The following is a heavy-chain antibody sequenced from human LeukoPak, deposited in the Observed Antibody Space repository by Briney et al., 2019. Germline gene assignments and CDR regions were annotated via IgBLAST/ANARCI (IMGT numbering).Heavy chain of an antibody. V-gene: IGHV3-33*01. Sequence: GGSLRLSCAASGFTFSSYGMHWVRQAPGKGLEWVAVIWYDGSNKYYADSVKGRFTISRDNSKNTLYLQMNSLRAEDTAVYYCARGTYGSGSYYSGYYYYGMDVWGQGTTVTVSS. CDR3: ARGTYGSGSYYSGYYYYGMDV. CDR2: IWYDGSNK. CDR1: GFTFSSYG. J-gene: IGHJ6*02. D-gene: IGHD3-10*01.